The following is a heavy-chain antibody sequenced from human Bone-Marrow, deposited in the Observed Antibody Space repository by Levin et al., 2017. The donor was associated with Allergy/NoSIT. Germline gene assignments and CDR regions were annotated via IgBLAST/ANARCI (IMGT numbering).Heavy chain of an antibody. J-gene: IGHJ6*03. CDR1: GFTFSSYS. Sequence: PGGSLRLSCAASGFTFSSYSMNWVRQAPGKGLEWVSSISSSSSYIYYADSVKGRFTISRDNAKNSLYLQMNSLRAEDTAVYYCARGPGRAPKVVAYCSGGSCNPRYYYYMDVWGKGTTVTVSS. CDR2: ISSSSSYI. V-gene: IGHV3-21*01. CDR3: ARGPGRAPKVVAYCSGGSCNPRYYYYMDV. D-gene: IGHD2-15*01.